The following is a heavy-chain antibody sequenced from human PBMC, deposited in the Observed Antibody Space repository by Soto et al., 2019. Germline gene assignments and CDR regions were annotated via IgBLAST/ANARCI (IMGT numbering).Heavy chain of an antibody. CDR1: GGSISSGGYY. CDR2: IYYSGST. CDR3: ARNPAGYYDSSGYYSPPHRWFDP. V-gene: IGHV4-31*03. Sequence: PSETLSLTCTVSGGSISSGGYYWSWIRQHPGKGLEWIGYIYYSGSTYYNPSLKSRVTISVDTSKNQFSLKLSSVTAADTAVYYCARNPAGYYDSSGYYSPPHRWFDPWGQGTLVTVSS. J-gene: IGHJ5*02. D-gene: IGHD3-22*01.